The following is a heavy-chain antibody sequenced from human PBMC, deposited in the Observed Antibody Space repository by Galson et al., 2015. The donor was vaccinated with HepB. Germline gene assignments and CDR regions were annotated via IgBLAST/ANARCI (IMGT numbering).Heavy chain of an antibody. CDR1: GFTFSSYW. D-gene: IGHD5-24*01. CDR3: ARDPVRGDGCTWDY. V-gene: IGHV3-7*01. CDR2: IRGDGSEK. J-gene: IGHJ4*02. Sequence: SLRLSCAASGFTFSSYWMSWVRQVPGKGLEWVANIRGDGSEKHHVDSVKGRFTISRDNAMNSLYLQMNSLRGEDTAIYYCARDPVRGDGCTWDYWGQGTLVTVSS.